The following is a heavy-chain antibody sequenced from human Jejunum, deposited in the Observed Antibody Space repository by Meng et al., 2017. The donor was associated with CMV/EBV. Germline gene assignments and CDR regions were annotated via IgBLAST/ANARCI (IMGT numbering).Heavy chain of an antibody. CDR1: FSGYW. CDR2: IKQDGSEK. Sequence: FSGYWMGWVRQAPGKGLAWVANIKQDGSEKYSVDSVKGRFTVSRDNAKNSLYLQMNSLRAEDTAVYYCARSGILTYSSSWYVISYWGQGTLVTVSS. D-gene: IGHD6-13*01. J-gene: IGHJ4*02. V-gene: IGHV3-7*01. CDR3: ARSGILTYSSSWYVISY.